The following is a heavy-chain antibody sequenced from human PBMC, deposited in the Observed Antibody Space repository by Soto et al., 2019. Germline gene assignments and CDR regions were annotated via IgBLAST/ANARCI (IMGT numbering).Heavy chain of an antibody. CDR2: IGRSGETI. D-gene: IGHD6-6*01. CDR1: GFTFSSFE. J-gene: IGHJ4*02. Sequence: PGGSLRLSCVGSGFTFSSFEGNWGRQTPGKGLEWLSYIGRSGETIYYADSVKGRFTISRDNAKSSLFLQMTGLRDEDTGIYYCARDSRGGAARRPTFYYWGRGTLVTVSS. V-gene: IGHV3-48*03. CDR3: ARDSRGGAARRPTFYY.